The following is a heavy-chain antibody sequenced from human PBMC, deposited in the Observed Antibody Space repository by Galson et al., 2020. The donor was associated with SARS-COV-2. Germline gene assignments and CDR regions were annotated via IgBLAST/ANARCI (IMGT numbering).Heavy chain of an antibody. V-gene: IGHV3-21*01. CDR2: ISSSSSYI. J-gene: IGHJ4*02. CDR1: GFTFSSYS. CDR3: ARESPRLLEWLFGLGFDY. D-gene: IGHD3-3*01. Sequence: NSGGSLRLSCAASGFTFSSYSMNWVRQAPGKGLEWVSSISSSSSYIYYADSVKGRFTISRDNAKNSLYLQMNSLRAEDTAVYYCARESPRLLEWLFGLGFDYWGQGTLVTVSS.